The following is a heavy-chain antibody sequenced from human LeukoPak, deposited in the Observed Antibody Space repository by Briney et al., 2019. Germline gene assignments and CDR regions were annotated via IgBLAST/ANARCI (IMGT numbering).Heavy chain of an antibody. CDR1: GFTFDDYA. CDR2: ISWNSGSI. CDR3: AKDRAGGSGSFFDY. V-gene: IGHV3-9*01. Sequence: GGSLGLSCAASGFTFDDYAMHWVRQAPGKGLEWVSGISWNSGSIGYADSVKSRFTISRDNAKNSLYMQVNSLRAEDTDLYYCAKDRAGGSGSFFDYWGQGTLVTVSS. J-gene: IGHJ4*02. D-gene: IGHD1-26*01.